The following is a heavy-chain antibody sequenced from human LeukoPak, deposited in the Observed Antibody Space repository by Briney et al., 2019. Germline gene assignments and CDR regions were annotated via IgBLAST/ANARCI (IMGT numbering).Heavy chain of an antibody. D-gene: IGHD3-10*01. V-gene: IGHV3-23*01. Sequence: GGSLRLSCAASGFTFSSYAMSWVRQAPGKGLEWVSAISGGGSTYYADSVKGRFTISRDNSKNTLYLQMNSLRAEDTAVYYCAKEFTMVRGVPNFDYWGQGTLVTVSS. CDR2: ISGGGST. J-gene: IGHJ4*02. CDR1: GFTFSSYA. CDR3: AKEFTMVRGVPNFDY.